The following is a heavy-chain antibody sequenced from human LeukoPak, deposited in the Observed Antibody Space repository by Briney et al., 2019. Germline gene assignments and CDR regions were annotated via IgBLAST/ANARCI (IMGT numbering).Heavy chain of an antibody. CDR1: GYTSTGYY. CDR2: INPNSGVT. Sequence: ASVKVSCKASGYTSTGYYMHWVRQAPGQGLEWMGWINPNSGVTNYAQKMQGRVTMTRHTSISTAYMELSRLISDVTAVYYCARLREDILTGYFDYWGQGTLVTVSS. D-gene: IGHD3-9*01. J-gene: IGHJ4*02. CDR3: ARLREDILTGYFDY. V-gene: IGHV1-2*02.